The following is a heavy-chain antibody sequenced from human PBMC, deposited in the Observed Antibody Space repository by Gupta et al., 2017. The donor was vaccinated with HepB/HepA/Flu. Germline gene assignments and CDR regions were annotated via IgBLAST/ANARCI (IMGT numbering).Heavy chain of an antibody. Sequence: EVQLVESGGGLVQPGGSLRLSCAASGFAFRSSWMHWVRQAPGKGLVWVSRINSDGSHIRYADSVAGRFTISRDNAKNTLYLQAHSLSADDTAVYYCARGAVTMVRGTFYYYYMDVWGKGTTVTVSS. D-gene: IGHD3-10*01. V-gene: IGHV3-74*01. J-gene: IGHJ6*03. CDR3: ARGAVTMVRGTFYYYYMDV. CDR2: INSDGSHI. CDR1: GFAFRSSW.